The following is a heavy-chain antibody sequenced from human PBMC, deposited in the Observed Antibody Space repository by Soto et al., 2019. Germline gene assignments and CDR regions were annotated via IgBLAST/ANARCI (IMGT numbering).Heavy chain of an antibody. CDR1: GFTFSPYW. CDR2: IKDDGGDE. V-gene: IGHV3-7*03. Sequence: EVQLVESGGGLVQPGGSLRLSCAASGFTFSPYWMSWVRQAPGNGLEWVAIIKDDGGDELYLEAVRGRFTISRDNAKKSLYLAMDSLRVEDTAVYYCAGGSGWISDPWGQGTLVSVSS. J-gene: IGHJ5*02. CDR3: AGGSGWISDP. D-gene: IGHD6-19*01.